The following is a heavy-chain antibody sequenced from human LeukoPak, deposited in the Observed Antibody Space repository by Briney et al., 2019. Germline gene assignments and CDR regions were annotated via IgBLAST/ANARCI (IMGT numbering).Heavy chain of an antibody. CDR2: ISSSSSYI. V-gene: IGHV3-21*01. Sequence: GGSLRLSCAASGFTFSSYGMHWVRQAPGKGLEWVSSISSSSSYIYYADSVKGRFTISRDNAKNSLYLQMNSLRAEDTAVYYCARVPSVPAAMTYYYYGMDVWGQGTTVTVSS. CDR3: ARVPSVPAAMTYYYYGMDV. J-gene: IGHJ6*02. D-gene: IGHD2-2*01. CDR1: GFTFSSYG.